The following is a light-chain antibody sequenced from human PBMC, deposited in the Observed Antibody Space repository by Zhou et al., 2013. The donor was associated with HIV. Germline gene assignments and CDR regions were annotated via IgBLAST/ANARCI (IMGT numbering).Light chain of an antibody. CDR2: KAS. CDR1: QSISTW. V-gene: IGKV1-5*03. Sequence: DIQMTQSPSTLSASVGDRVTITCRASQSISTWLAWYQQKPGKAPKLLIYKASSLESGVPSRFSGSGSGTEFTLTISSLQPDDFATYYCQQYETYPNTFGQGTNLQIK. CDR3: QQYETYPNT. J-gene: IGKJ2*01.